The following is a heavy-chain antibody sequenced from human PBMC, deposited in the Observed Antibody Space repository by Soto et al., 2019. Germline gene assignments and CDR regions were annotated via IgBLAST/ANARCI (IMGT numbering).Heavy chain of an antibody. Sequence: GGSLRLSCAASGFTFSSYAMNWVRQAPGMGLEWVSALSGSGSSTYYADSVQGRFTISRDNSKNTLYLQMNSLTAGDTAVYYCAKATATGGGAFDICGQGTMVTVSS. J-gene: IGHJ3*02. CDR1: GFTFSSYA. V-gene: IGHV3-23*01. CDR2: LSGSGSST. CDR3: AKATATGGGAFDI. D-gene: IGHD2-8*02.